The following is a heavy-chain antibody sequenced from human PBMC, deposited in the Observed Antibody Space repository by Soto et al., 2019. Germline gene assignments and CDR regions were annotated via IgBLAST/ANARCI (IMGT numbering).Heavy chain of an antibody. CDR3: ARGTVTTWAYYYYGMDV. Sequence: GGSLRLSCAASGFTFSSYDMHWVRQATGKGLEWVSAIGTAGDTYYPGSVKGRFTISRENAKNSLYLQMNSLRAEDTAVYYCARGTVTTWAYYYYGMDVWGQGTTVTVSS. D-gene: IGHD4-17*01. J-gene: IGHJ6*02. CDR2: IGTAGDT. CDR1: GFTFSSYD. V-gene: IGHV3-13*01.